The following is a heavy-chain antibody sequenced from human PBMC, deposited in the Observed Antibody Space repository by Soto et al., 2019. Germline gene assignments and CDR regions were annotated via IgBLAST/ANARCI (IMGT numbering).Heavy chain of an antibody. D-gene: IGHD2-2*01. J-gene: IGHJ6*02. CDR2: ISGSGGST. V-gene: IGHV3-23*01. CDR3: AKGSSTSSYYYYGMDV. Sequence: GGSLRLSCAASGFTFSSYAMSWVRQAPGKGLEWVSAISGSGGSTYYADSVKGRFTISRDNSKNTLYLQMNSLRAEDTAVYYCAKGSSTSSYYYYGMDVWGQGTTVTVSS. CDR1: GFTFSSYA.